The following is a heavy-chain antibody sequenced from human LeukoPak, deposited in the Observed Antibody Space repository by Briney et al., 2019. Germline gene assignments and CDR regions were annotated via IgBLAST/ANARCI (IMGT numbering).Heavy chain of an antibody. Sequence: SQTLSLTCTVSGGSISSSDHYWSWIRQPPGKGLEWIGYIYHSGSTYYNPSLKSRVTISVDRSKNQFSLKLSSVTAADTAVYYCARGLPSWFDPWGQGTLVAVSS. J-gene: IGHJ5*02. V-gene: IGHV4-30-2*01. CDR1: GGSISSSDHY. CDR3: ARGLPSWFDP. CDR2: IYHSGST.